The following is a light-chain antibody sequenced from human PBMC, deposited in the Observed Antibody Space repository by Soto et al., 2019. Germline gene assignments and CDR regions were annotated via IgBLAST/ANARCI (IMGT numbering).Light chain of an antibody. CDR1: SSNIGGGYD. CDR3: QSYDSSLSGNVV. V-gene: IGLV1-40*01. Sequence: QSVLTQPPSVSGAPGQRVTISCTGSSSNIGGGYDVHWYQQLPGTAPKLLIYGNSNRPSGVPDRFSGSKSGTSASLAITGLQAEDEAEYYCQSYDSSLSGNVVFGGGTKLTVL. J-gene: IGLJ2*01. CDR2: GNS.